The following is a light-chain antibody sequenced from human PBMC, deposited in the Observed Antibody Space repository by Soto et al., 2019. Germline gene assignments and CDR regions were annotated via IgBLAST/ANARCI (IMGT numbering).Light chain of an antibody. J-gene: IGLJ1*01. Sequence: QSALTQPASVSGSHGQSITISCTGARTDVDGYDYVTWYQQHPGQAPKLMIYDVNNRPSGVSHRFSGSKSGDTASLTISGLQAEDDADYYCSSYTASAPFYIFGTGTKVTVL. CDR2: DVN. CDR1: RTDVDGYDY. CDR3: SSYTASAPFYI. V-gene: IGLV2-14*03.